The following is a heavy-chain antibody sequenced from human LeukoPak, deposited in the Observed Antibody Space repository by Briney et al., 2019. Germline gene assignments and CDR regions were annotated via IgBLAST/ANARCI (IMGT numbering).Heavy chain of an antibody. J-gene: IGHJ6*03. CDR3: ARDNYYYDSSGYYSRYYYYYYMDV. D-gene: IGHD3-22*01. CDR2: IYYSGST. V-gene: IGHV4-59*01. Sequence: SETLSLTCTVSGGSISSYYWSWIRQPPGKGLEWIGYIYYSGSTNYNPSLKGRVTISVDTSKNQFSLKLSSVTAADTAVYYCARDNYYYDSSGYYSRYYYYYYMDVWGKGTTVTVSS. CDR1: GGSISSYY.